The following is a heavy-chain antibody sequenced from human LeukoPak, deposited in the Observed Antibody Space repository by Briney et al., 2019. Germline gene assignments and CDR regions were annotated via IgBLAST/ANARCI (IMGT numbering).Heavy chain of an antibody. J-gene: IGHJ6*03. Sequence: GGSLRLSCAASGFTCSSYAMSWVRQAPGKGLEWVSAIRGSDSSTYYADSVKGRFTISRDNSKNTLYLQMNSLRAEDTAVYYCAKGSSSGWSYYYYYMDVWGKGTTVTVSS. V-gene: IGHV3-23*01. D-gene: IGHD6-19*01. CDR1: GFTCSSYA. CDR2: IRGSDSST. CDR3: AKGSSSGWSYYYYYMDV.